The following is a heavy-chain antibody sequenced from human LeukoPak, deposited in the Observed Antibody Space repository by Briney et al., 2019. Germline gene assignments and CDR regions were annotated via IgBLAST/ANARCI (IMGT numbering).Heavy chain of an antibody. CDR3: AREVSSGWFYSGTYYYGMDV. J-gene: IGHJ6*02. Sequence: ASVNVSRLSSRYTLTRYYLHEVRPAPGRGGEGVGWIYPNRWGTDYAQKFQGRATMTRDSSISTAYMELSRLRSDDTAVYYCAREVSSGWFYSGTYYYGMDVWGQGTTVTVSS. CDR2: IYPNRWGT. V-gene: IGHV1-2*02. CDR1: RYTLTRYY. D-gene: IGHD6-19*01.